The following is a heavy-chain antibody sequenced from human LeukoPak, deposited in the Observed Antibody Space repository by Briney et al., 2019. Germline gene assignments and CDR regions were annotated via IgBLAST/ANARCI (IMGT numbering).Heavy chain of an antibody. CDR3: AREPRTGQQLDYFDY. J-gene: IGHJ4*02. Sequence: GGSLRLSCAASGFTFSSYWMSWVCQAPGKGLEWVANIKQDGSEKYYVDSVKGRFTISRDNAKNSLYLQMNSLRAEDTAVYYCAREPRTGQQLDYFDYWGQGTLVTVSS. CDR2: IKQDGSEK. V-gene: IGHV3-7*01. CDR1: GFTFSSYW. D-gene: IGHD6-13*01.